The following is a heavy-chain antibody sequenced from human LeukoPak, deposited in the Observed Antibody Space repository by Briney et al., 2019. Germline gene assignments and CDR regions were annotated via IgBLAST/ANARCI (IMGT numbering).Heavy chain of an antibody. J-gene: IGHJ6*02. D-gene: IGHD3-22*01. CDR1: GFTFSSYG. Sequence: GGSLRLSCAASGFTFSSYGMHWVRQAPGKGLEWVAVIWYDGSNKYYADSVKGRFTISRDNSKNTLYLQMNSLRAEDTAVYYCARDPTRDDSSFLYGVYMYYYYYGMDVWGQGTTVTVSS. V-gene: IGHV3-33*01. CDR3: ARDPTRDDSSFLYGVYMYYYYYGMDV. CDR2: IWYDGSNK.